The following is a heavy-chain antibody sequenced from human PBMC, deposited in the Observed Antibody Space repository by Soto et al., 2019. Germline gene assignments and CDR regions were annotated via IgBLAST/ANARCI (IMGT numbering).Heavy chain of an antibody. J-gene: IGHJ5*02. V-gene: IGHV4-39*01. D-gene: IGHD3-10*01. CDR2: IYYSGST. CDR1: GGSISSSSYY. CDR3: ARHRRITMVRGVIGWFDP. Sequence: SEILSLTCTVSGGSISSSSYYWGWIRQPPGKGLEWIGSIYYSGSTYYNPSLKSRVTISVDTSKNQFSLKLSSVTAADTAVYYCARHRRITMVRGVIGWFDPWGQGTLVTVSS.